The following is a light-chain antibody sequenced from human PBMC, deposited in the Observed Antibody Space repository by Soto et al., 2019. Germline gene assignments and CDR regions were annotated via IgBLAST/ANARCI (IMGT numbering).Light chain of an antibody. Sequence: EIVLTQSPVTLSVSPGDGASLSCRASQTVGSNFAWYQQKPGQAPSLHIYSSSTRATRVPVRFSGSGSGTEFTLTIYNLPSDDFAVYYCQQHLDWPGTFGQGT. CDR3: QQHLDWPGT. V-gene: IGKV3-15*01. J-gene: IGKJ2*02. CDR1: QTVGSN. CDR2: SSS.